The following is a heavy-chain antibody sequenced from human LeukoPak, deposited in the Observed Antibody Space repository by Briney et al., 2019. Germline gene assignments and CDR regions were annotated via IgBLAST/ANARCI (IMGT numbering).Heavy chain of an antibody. CDR1: GFTFSSYW. Sequence: PGGSLRLSCAASGFTFSSYWMSWVRQAPGKGLEWVANIKQDGSEKYYVDSVKGRFTISRDNAKNSLYLQLNSLRAEDTAVYYCAKDLEHYQYYFDYWGQGTLVTVSS. D-gene: IGHD2-2*01. J-gene: IGHJ4*02. CDR2: IKQDGSEK. CDR3: AKDLEHYQYYFDY. V-gene: IGHV3-7*03.